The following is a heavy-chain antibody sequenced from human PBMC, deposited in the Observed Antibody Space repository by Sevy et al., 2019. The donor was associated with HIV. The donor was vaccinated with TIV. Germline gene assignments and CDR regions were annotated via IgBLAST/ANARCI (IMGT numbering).Heavy chain of an antibody. J-gene: IGHJ4*02. CDR2: INPSSGGT. CDR3: TRSVYGSGTYLNDY. Sequence: ASVKVSCKASGYTFTGYYIHWVRQAPGQGLEWMGWINPSSGGTNYGQKFLGRVTMTRHTSISTAYMELNRLGSDDPALYYCTRSVYGSGTYLNDYWGQGTLVTVSS. V-gene: IGHV1-2*02. CDR1: GYTFTGYY. D-gene: IGHD3-10*01.